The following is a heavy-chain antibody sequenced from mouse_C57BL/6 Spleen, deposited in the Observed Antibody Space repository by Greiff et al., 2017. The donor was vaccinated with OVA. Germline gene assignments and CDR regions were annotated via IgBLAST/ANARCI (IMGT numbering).Heavy chain of an antibody. J-gene: IGHJ1*03. CDR2: INPGSGGT. Sequence: QVQLKQSGAELVRPGTSVKVSCKASGYAFTNYLIEWVKQRPGQGLEWIGVINPGSGGTNYNEKFKGKATLTADKSSSTAYMQLSSLTSEDSAVYFCARSRDYDWYFDGWGTGTTVTVSS. V-gene: IGHV1-54*01. CDR3: ARSRDYDWYFDG. D-gene: IGHD2-4*01. CDR1: GYAFTNYL.